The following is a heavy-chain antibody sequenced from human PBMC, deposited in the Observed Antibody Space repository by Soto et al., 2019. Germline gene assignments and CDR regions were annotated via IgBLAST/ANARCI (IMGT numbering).Heavy chain of an antibody. CDR3: ARASGTSRYYY. D-gene: IGHD3-22*01. Sequence: QVQLVQSESEVKKPGSSVKVSCKVSGGTFKSYAISWVRQAPGQGLEWVGGILPVFDELNYAPKLQGRVTITADEVTSTGQLELGSLTSEDTAVYFCARASGTSRYYYWGQGTLVTVSS. CDR1: GGTFKSYA. CDR2: ILPVFDEL. V-gene: IGHV1-69*01. J-gene: IGHJ4*02.